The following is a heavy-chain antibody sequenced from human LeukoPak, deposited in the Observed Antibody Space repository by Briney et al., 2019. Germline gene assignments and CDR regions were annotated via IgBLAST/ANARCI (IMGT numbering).Heavy chain of an antibody. D-gene: IGHD6-6*01. CDR2: AYYRSKWSN. J-gene: IGHJ3*02. CDR3: ARGRGDLAARAFDI. Sequence: SQTLSLTCAISGDSVSSNSASWSWIRQSPSSGLEWLGRAYYRSKWSNDYAGSVRSRITINPDTTKNQFSLLLNSVTPEDTAIYYCARGRGDLAARAFDIGGQGTMVTVSS. V-gene: IGHV6-1*01. CDR1: GDSVSSNSAS.